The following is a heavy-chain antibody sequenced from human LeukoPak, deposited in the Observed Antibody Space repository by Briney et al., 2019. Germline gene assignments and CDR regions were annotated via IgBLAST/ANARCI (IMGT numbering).Heavy chain of an antibody. J-gene: IGHJ4*02. CDR3: ARDCSGGSCWDC. D-gene: IGHD2-15*01. Sequence: SQTLSLTCTVSGGSISSGGYYWSWIRQHPGKGLEWIGYIYYSGSTYYNPSLKSRVTISVDTSKNQFSLKLSSVTAADTAVYYCARDCSGGSCWDCWGQGTLVTVSS. CDR1: GGSISSGGYY. CDR2: IYYSGST. V-gene: IGHV4-31*03.